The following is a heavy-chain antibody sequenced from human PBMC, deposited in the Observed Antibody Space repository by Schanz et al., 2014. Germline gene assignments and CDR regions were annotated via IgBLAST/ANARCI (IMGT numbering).Heavy chain of an antibody. D-gene: IGHD2-15*01. J-gene: IGHJ4*02. CDR3: ARLDPYCRSGTCSRAFDF. V-gene: IGHV3-30*04. CDR1: GFTFSSYA. CDR2: VPFDGSQK. Sequence: QVQLVESGGGVVQPGRSLRLSCAASGFTFSSYALHWVRQAPGKGLEWVAFVPFDGSQKFYADSVKGRFTISRDNSKNTVYLQMNSLRTEDTAVYYCARLDPYCRSGTCSRAFDFWGQGTLVTVSA.